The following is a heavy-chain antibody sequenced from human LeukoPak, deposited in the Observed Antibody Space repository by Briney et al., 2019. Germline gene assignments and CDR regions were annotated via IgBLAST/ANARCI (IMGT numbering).Heavy chain of an antibody. J-gene: IGHJ4*02. CDR2: IIPILGIA. CDR1: GGTFSSYA. CDR3: ARDGNSGYDY. D-gene: IGHD5-12*01. V-gene: IGHV1-69*04. Sequence: GASVKDSCKASGGTFSSYAISWVRQAPGQGLEWMGRIIPILGIANYAQKFQGRVTITADKSTSTAHMELSSLRSEDTAVYYCARDGNSGYDYWGQGTLVTVSS.